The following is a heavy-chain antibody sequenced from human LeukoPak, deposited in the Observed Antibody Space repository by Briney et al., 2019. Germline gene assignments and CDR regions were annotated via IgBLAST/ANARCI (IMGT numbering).Heavy chain of an antibody. D-gene: IGHD1-26*01. J-gene: IGHJ4*02. CDR3: AREASVGGALQY. V-gene: IGHV3-74*03. CDR1: GLTLSTYW. Sequence: GGSLTLAWAASGLTLSTYWMHWVRQAAGKVLAWVALIKPEGSIRTYADSVQGRVNISRDTAKDTLFLQMNSLRAEDTAVYSCAREASVGGALQYWGQGTPVTVSS. CDR2: IKPEGSIR.